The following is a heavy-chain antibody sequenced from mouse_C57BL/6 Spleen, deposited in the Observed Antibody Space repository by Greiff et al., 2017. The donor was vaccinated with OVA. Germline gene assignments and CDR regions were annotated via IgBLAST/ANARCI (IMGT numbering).Heavy chain of an antibody. V-gene: IGHV1-55*01. J-gene: IGHJ2*01. Sequence: QVQLQQPGAELVKPGASVKMSCKASGYTFTSYWITWVKQRPGQGLEWIGDIYPGSGSSNYNEKFKGKATLTVDTSSSTAYMQLRSLTSEDAAVYYCARTWDEDDWGKGTTLTVAS. CDR3: ARTWDEDD. CDR1: GYTFTSYW. CDR2: IYPGSGSS. D-gene: IGHD4-1*01.